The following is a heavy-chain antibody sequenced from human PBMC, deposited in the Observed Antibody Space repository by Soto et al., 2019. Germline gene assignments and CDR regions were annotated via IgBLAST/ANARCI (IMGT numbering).Heavy chain of an antibody. CDR1: GGSISSYY. CDR2: IYYSGST. V-gene: IGHV4-59*01. CDR3: ARDQDDYGDYYYGMDV. J-gene: IGHJ6*02. D-gene: IGHD4-17*01. Sequence: SETLSLTCTVSGGSISSYYWSWIRQPPGKGLEWIGYIYYSGSTNYNPSLKSRVTISVDTSKNQFSLKLSSVTAADTAVYYCARDQDDYGDYYYGMDVWGQGTTVTVSS.